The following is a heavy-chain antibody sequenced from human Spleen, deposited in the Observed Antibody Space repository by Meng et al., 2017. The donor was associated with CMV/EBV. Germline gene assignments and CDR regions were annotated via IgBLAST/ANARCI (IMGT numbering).Heavy chain of an antibody. D-gene: IGHD6-13*01. J-gene: IGHJ4*02. Sequence: QRQEAGPGLVKPSETLALTGTVSGGSISITIYYWGWIRQPPGKGLEWIVNMHYSGTTYYNPSLKSRITISVDTSKNQFSLKLSSVTAADTAVYYCARRGSSWYFDSWGQGALVTVVS. CDR3: ARRGSSWYFDS. V-gene: IGHV4-39*01. CDR1: GGSISITIYY. CDR2: MHYSGTT.